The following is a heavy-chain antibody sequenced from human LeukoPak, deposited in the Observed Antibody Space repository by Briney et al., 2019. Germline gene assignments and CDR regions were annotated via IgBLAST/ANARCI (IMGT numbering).Heavy chain of an antibody. D-gene: IGHD3-16*02. Sequence: ASVKVSCKASGYTFASYGFSWVRQAPGQGLEWMGWISTYNGVTNYAQELQDRVTMTTDTSTSTAYMELRRLRSDDTAVYYCARGLGSYPEIPLDYWGQGTLVTVSS. CDR3: ARGLGSYPEIPLDY. V-gene: IGHV1-18*01. J-gene: IGHJ4*02. CDR1: GYTFASYG. CDR2: ISTYNGVT.